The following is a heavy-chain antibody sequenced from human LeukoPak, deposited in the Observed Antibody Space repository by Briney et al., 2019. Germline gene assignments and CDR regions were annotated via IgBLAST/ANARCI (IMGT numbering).Heavy chain of an antibody. CDR3: ARDISGDPYWYFDL. J-gene: IGHJ2*01. Sequence: SVKVSCKASGGTFSSYAISWVRQAPGQGLEWMGGIIPIFGTANYAQKFQGRVTITADESTSTVYMELSSLRSEDTAVYYCARDISGDPYWYFDLWGRGTLVTVSS. D-gene: IGHD4-17*01. CDR2: IIPIFGTA. V-gene: IGHV1-69*01. CDR1: GGTFSSYA.